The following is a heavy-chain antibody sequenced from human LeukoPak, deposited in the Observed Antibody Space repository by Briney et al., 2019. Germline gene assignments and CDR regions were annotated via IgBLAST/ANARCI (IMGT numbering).Heavy chain of an antibody. J-gene: IGHJ6*03. Sequence: SETLSLTCTVSGDSISSSSYYWGWIRQPPGKGLEWIGSIYYSGSTYYNPSLKSRVTISVDTSKNQFSLKLSSVTAADTAVYYCARAPAAGYYYYYMDVWGKGTTVTISS. CDR3: ARAPAAGYYYYYMDV. CDR1: GDSISSSSYY. CDR2: IYYSGST. D-gene: IGHD2-15*01. V-gene: IGHV4-39*07.